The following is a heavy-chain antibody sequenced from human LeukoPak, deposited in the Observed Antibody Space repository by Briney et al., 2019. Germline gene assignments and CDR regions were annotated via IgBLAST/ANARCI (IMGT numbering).Heavy chain of an antibody. Sequence: SETLSLTCTVSGGSLSSSSYYWGWIRQPPGKGLEWIGSIYYSGSTYYNPSLKSRVTISVDTSKNQFSLKLSSVTAADTAVYYCARDGLPLIWGQGTLVTVSS. CDR3: ARDGLPLI. V-gene: IGHV4-39*07. J-gene: IGHJ4*02. CDR1: GGSLSSSSYY. CDR2: IYYSGST.